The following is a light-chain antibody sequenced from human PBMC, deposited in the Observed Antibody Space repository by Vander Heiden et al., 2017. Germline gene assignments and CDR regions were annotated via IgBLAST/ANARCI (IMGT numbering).Light chain of an antibody. J-gene: IGLJ3*02. Sequence: QSALTQPPSASGTPGQRLTISCSGSSSNIGSNTVNWYQQLPGTAPKLLIYSNNQRPSGVPDRFSGSKSGTSASLAISGLQSEDEADYYCAAWDDSLNGWVFGGGTKLTVL. V-gene: IGLV1-44*01. CDR3: AAWDDSLNGWV. CDR1: SSNIGSNT. CDR2: SNN.